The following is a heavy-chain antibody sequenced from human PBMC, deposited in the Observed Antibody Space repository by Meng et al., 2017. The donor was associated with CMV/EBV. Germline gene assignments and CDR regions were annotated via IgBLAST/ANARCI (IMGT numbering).Heavy chain of an antibody. CDR3: TTDLYYYDSSGYFVRSPMYYFDY. J-gene: IGHJ4*02. V-gene: IGHV3-15*01. D-gene: IGHD3-22*01. CDR2: IKSKTDGGTT. CDR1: GFTFSNAW. Sequence: GESLKISCVASGFTFSNAWMSWVRQAPGKGLEWVGRIKSKTDGGTTDYAAPVKGRFTISRDDSKNTLYLQMNSLKTEDTAVYYCTTDLYYYDSSGYFVRSPMYYFDYWGQGTLVTVSS.